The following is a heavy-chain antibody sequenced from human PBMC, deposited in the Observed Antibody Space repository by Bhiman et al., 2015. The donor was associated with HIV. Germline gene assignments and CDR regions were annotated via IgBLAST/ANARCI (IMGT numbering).Heavy chain of an antibody. Sequence: EVQLVESGGGLVQPGGSLRLSCAASGFTFSSYSMNWVRQAPGKGLEWVSYISSSSSTIYYADSVKGRFTISRDNAKNSLYLQMNSLRAEDTAVYNCARDQAREVNGMDVWGQGTTVTVSS. D-gene: IGHD3-10*01. CDR3: ARDQAREVNGMDV. J-gene: IGHJ6*02. CDR1: GFTFSSYS. CDR2: ISSSSSTI. V-gene: IGHV3-48*01.